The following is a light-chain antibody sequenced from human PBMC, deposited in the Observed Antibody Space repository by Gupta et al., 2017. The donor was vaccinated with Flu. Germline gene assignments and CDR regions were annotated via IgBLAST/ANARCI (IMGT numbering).Light chain of an antibody. CDR3: QSFNTCSPRMV. Sequence: ITISSTGTSRDVVGYNYVSWYPQPPGQAPKIMMYDDRYRPSGVPKRVSGSKSGNTASLTINGAKAGDEADYYCQSFNTCSPRMVFGGGTKLTVL. V-gene: IGLV2-14*04. CDR2: DDR. CDR1: SRDVVGYNY. J-gene: IGLJ2*01.